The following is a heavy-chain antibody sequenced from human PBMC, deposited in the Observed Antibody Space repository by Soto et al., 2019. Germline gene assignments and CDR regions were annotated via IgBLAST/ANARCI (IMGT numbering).Heavy chain of an antibody. D-gene: IGHD6-13*01. V-gene: IGHV3-23*01. CDR2: ISGSGGST. CDR3: AKGGSRWDAFDI. Sequence: EVQLLESGGGLVQPGGSLRLSCAASGFTFSSYAMSWVRQAPGKGLEWVSAISGSGGSTYYADSVKGRFTISRDNSKNTLYMQMNSLRAEDTAVYYCAKGGSRWDAFDIWGPGTMVTVSS. J-gene: IGHJ3*02. CDR1: GFTFSSYA.